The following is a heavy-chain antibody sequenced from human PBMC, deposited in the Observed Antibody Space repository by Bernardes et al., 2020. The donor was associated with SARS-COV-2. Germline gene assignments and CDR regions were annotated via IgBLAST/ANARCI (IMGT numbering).Heavy chain of an antibody. CDR2: MNPNTGYT. D-gene: IGHD1-7*01. Sequence: AAVKVSCKASGYTFTGFQMHWVRQAPGQGLEWMGRMNPNTGYTKYAQKFQGRVTMTRDTSISTVYMELSSLRSDDTAVYYCARGRPDITGTPGDWGQVTLVTVSS. V-gene: IGHV1-2*06. J-gene: IGHJ4*01. CDR3: ARGRPDITGTPGD. CDR1: GYTFTGFQ.